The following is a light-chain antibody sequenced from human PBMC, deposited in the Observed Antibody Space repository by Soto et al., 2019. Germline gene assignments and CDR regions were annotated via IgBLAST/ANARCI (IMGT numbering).Light chain of an antibody. CDR2: EVS. V-gene: IGLV2-8*01. CDR1: SSDVGSYNY. Sequence: QSALTQPASASGSPGQSVTISCTGTSSDVGSYNYVSWYQQHPGKAPKLMINEVSKRPSGVPDRFSGSKSGNTASLTVSGLQAEDEADYYCSSYASSNSLVFGGGTKLTVL. J-gene: IGLJ2*01. CDR3: SSYASSNSLV.